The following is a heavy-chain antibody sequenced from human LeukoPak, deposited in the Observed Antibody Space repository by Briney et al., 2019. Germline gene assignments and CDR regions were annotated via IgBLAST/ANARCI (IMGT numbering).Heavy chain of an antibody. J-gene: IGHJ3*02. V-gene: IGHV4-34*01. CDR2: INHSGST. CDR3: ARGPYSYDSSGAFDI. D-gene: IGHD3-22*01. CDR1: GGSFSGYY. Sequence: SSETLSLTCAVYGGSFSGYYWSWIRQPPGKGLEWIGEINHSGSTNYNPSLKSRVTISVDTSKNQFSLKLSSVTAADTAVYFCARGPYSYDSSGAFDIWGQGTMVTVSS.